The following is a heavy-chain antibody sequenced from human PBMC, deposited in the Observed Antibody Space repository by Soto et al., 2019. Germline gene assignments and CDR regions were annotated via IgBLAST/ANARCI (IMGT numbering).Heavy chain of an antibody. V-gene: IGHV4-39*01. Sequence: SETLSLTCIVSGESISSSSYYWGWIRQPPGKGLEWIGSIYYSGRTYYNPSFKSRVTISIDTSKNQFSLKLSSVTATDTAVYYCARQGTTVVTQAYFDHWGQGALVTVS. CDR2: IYYSGRT. D-gene: IGHD2-21*02. CDR1: GESISSSSYY. CDR3: ARQGTTVVTQAYFDH. J-gene: IGHJ4*02.